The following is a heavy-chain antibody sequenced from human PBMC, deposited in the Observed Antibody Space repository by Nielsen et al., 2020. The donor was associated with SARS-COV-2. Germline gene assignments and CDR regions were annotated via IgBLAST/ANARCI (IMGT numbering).Heavy chain of an antibody. J-gene: IGHJ6*03. Sequence: SETLSLTCTVSGGSISRYYWSWIRQPPGKGLEWIAYIYYSGATNYNPSLKSRVTISADTSKNQFSLKLRSVTAADTAVYYCAREGDCKNGICHIRGMDVWGKGTTVTVSS. CDR2: IYYSGAT. CDR1: GGSISRYY. D-gene: IGHD2-8*01. V-gene: IGHV4-59*01. CDR3: AREGDCKNGICHIRGMDV.